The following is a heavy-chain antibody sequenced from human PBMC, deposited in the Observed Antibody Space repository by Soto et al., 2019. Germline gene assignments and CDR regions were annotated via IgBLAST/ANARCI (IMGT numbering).Heavy chain of an antibody. J-gene: IGHJ6*03. CDR2: IDHSGST. CDR3: ARRGVLRFLEWLSRYYFYMDV. Sequence: QVQLQESGPGLVKPSGTLSLTCAVSSGSISSSNWWSWVRQPPGKGLEWIGEIDHSGSTNYNPSLKSRVTISVDKSKNQFSLKLSSVTAADTAVYYCARRGVLRFLEWLSRYYFYMDVWGKGTTVTVSS. D-gene: IGHD3-3*01. CDR1: SGSISSSNW. V-gene: IGHV4-4*02.